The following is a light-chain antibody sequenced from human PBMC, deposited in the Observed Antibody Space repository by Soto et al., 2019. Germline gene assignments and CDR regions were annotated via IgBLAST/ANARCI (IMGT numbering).Light chain of an antibody. CDR2: AAS. Sequence: DIQMTQSPSSLSASVGDRVTITCRASQSISSYLNWYQQKPGKAPKLLIYAASSLQSGVPSRFSGSGSGTDFTLTISSLQPEDFATYYWQQSYRTRYTFGQGTKLEIK. CDR3: QQSYRTRYT. CDR1: QSISSY. V-gene: IGKV1-39*01. J-gene: IGKJ2*01.